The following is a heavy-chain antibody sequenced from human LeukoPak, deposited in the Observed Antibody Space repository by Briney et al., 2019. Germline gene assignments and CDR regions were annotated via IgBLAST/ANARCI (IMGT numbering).Heavy chain of an antibody. Sequence: PGGSLGLSCAASGFTFSSYAMSWVRQVPGKGWEWGSAITGDGGGTNHADSVKGRFTISRDNSKNTLYLQMNSLRAEDTAVYYCAKETSSGNFVTLDCWGQGTLVTVSS. CDR1: GFTFSSYA. V-gene: IGHV3-23*01. D-gene: IGHD1-26*01. J-gene: IGHJ4*02. CDR2: ITGDGGGT. CDR3: AKETSSGNFVTLDC.